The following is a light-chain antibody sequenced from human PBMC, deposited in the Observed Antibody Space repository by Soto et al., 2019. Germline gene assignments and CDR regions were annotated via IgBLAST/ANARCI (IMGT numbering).Light chain of an antibody. Sequence: QSALTQPRPVSGSPGQSVTISCTGTSSDVGAYNYVSWYQQHPGKAPKFLIFDVTKRPSGVPDRFSGSKSGNTASLTISGLQAEDEADYYCCSYAGSYVFGTGTKVTVL. CDR3: CSYAGSYV. J-gene: IGLJ1*01. V-gene: IGLV2-11*01. CDR2: DVT. CDR1: SSDVGAYNY.